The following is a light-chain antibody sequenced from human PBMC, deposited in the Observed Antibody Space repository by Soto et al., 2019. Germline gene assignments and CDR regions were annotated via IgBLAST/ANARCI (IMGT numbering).Light chain of an antibody. CDR2: STS. CDR3: LQHNSFPRT. Sequence: DIPMTQSPSAMSASVGDRVTITCRASQDINNYLAWFQHKPGEVPKRLIYSTSTLQSGVPSRFSGSGSGTEFTLTISSLQPEDFATYYCLQHNSFPRTFGQGTKLEIK. J-gene: IGKJ2*01. V-gene: IGKV1-17*03. CDR1: QDINNY.